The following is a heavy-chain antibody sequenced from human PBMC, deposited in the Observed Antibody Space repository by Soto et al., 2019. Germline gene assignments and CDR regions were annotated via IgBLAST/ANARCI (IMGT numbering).Heavy chain of an antibody. CDR3: ARISSVDPYGYVNGGLDV. V-gene: IGHV4-59*01. Sequence: PSETLSLSGSVSVGSSRSYYWSWTRQSPEKGLEWIGYFYHSGNSNYNPSLKSRVTISVDTSKNQLSLSLRSVTAADTAVYFCARISSVDPYGYVNGGLDVWGQGTTVTVSS. J-gene: IGHJ6*02. CDR1: VGSSRSYY. D-gene: IGHD5-18*01. CDR2: FYHSGNS.